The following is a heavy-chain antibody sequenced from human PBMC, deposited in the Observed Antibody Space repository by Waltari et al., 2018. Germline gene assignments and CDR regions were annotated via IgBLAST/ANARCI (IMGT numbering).Heavy chain of an antibody. CDR1: GFSFSLSW. CDR3: ARGGAS. J-gene: IGHJ5*02. CDR2: IKQDGTEK. Sequence: EVQLVESGGGLVQPGGSLRLSCVASGFSFSLSWMNWVRQAPGKGLEWVANIKQDGTEKYYVDSVRGRFTISRDNAKNSVYLQMNSLRDEDTAVYYCARGGASWGQGTLVTVSS. V-gene: IGHV3-7*01. D-gene: IGHD1-26*01.